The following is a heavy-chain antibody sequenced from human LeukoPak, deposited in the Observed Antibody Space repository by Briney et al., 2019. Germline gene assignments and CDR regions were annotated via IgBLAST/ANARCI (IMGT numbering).Heavy chain of an antibody. V-gene: IGHV4-59*01. CDR1: GGSISSYY. CDR2: IYYSGST. D-gene: IGHD6-19*01. CDR3: ARDASSGWYGRNNFDI. Sequence: SETLSLTCSVSGGSISSYYWNWIRQPPGKGLEWIGYIYYSGSTNYNPSLKSRVTISVDTSKNQFSLKLSSVTAADTAVYYCARDASSGWYGRNNFDIWGQGTMVTVSS. J-gene: IGHJ3*02.